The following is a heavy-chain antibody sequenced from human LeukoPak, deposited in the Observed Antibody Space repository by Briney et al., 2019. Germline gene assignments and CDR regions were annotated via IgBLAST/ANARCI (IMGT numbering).Heavy chain of an antibody. J-gene: IGHJ4*02. D-gene: IGHD3-10*01. V-gene: IGHV3-23*01. CDR3: AKDVESGRSADY. CDR1: GFTFSSNW. CDR2: ISGSGGGT. Sequence: GGSLSLSCAASGFTFSSNWLSWVRQGQGKGLEWVSTISGSGGGTYYADSVKGRFTLSRDKSMNTLYLQMGSLRAEDTAVYYCAKDVESGRSADYWGQGTLVTVSS.